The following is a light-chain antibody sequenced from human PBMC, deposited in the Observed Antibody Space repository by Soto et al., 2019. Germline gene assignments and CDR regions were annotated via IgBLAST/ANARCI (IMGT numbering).Light chain of an antibody. J-gene: IGKJ1*01. CDR1: QSVGSN. CDR3: QQYNNWPPDRT. V-gene: IGKV3-15*01. CDR2: GAS. Sequence: EIVMTQSPATLSLSPGERATLSCRASQSVGSNFAWYQQKPGQAPRLLIYGASTRATGSPARFSGSGSGTEFTLTISSLQSEDFAIYFCQQYNNWPPDRTFGQGTKVEIK.